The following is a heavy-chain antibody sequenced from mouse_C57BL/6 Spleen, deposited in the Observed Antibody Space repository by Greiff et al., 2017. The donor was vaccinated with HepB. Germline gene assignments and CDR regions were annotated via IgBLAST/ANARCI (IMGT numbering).Heavy chain of an antibody. D-gene: IGHD2-1*01. V-gene: IGHV5-12*01. J-gene: IGHJ2*01. Sequence: EVKLMESGGGLVQPGGSLKLSCEASGFTFSDYYMYWVRQTPEKRLEWVAYISNGGGSTYYPDTVKGRFTLSRDNAKNTLYLQMSRLKSEDTAMYYCARQDYGNPYYFDYWGQGTTLTVSS. CDR1: GFTFSDYY. CDR3: ARQDYGNPYYFDY. CDR2: ISNGGGST.